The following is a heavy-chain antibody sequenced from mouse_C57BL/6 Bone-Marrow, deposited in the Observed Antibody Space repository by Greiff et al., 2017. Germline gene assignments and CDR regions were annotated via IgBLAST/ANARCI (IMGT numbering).Heavy chain of an antibody. CDR2: IYPRSGNT. V-gene: IGHV1-81*01. D-gene: IGHD4-1*01. Sequence: QVQLKESGAELARPGASVKLSCKASGYTFTSYGISWVKQRTGQGLEWIGEIYPRSGNTYYNEKFKGKATLTADKSSSKAYMELRSLTSEDSAVYFCAPANWDPFDYWGQGTTLTVSS. CDR3: APANWDPFDY. CDR1: GYTFTSYG. J-gene: IGHJ2*01.